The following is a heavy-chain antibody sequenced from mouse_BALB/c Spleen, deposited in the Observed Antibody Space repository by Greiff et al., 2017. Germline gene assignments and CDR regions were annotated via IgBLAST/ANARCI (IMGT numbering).Heavy chain of an antibody. D-gene: IGHD2-14*01. CDR3: ARTYRYDTGNFDV. Sequence: EVMLVESGGGLVQPGGSLKLSCAASGFTFSSYTMSWVRQTPEKRLEWVAYISNGGGSTYYPDTVKGRFTISRDNAKNTLYLQMSSLKSEDTAMYYCARTYRYDTGNFDVWGAGTTVAVSS. CDR2: ISNGGGST. J-gene: IGHJ1*01. V-gene: IGHV5-12-2*01. CDR1: GFTFSSYT.